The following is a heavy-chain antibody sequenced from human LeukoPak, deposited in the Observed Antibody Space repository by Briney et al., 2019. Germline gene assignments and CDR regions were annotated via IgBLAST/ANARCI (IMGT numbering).Heavy chain of an antibody. CDR1: GFTFSSYA. D-gene: IGHD3-10*01. CDR2: ISYDGSNK. CDR3: AREQSLVRGVIISSAFDY. V-gene: IGHV3-30-3*01. J-gene: IGHJ4*02. Sequence: GGSLRLSCAASGFTFSSYAMHGVRQAPGKGREWVAVISYDGSNKYYADSVKGRFTISRDNSKNTLYLQMNSLRAEDTAVYYCAREQSLVRGVIISSAFDYWGQGTLVTVSS.